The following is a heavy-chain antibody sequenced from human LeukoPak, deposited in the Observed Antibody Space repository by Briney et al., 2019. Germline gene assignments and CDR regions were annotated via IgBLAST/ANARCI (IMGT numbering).Heavy chain of an antibody. Sequence: ASVKVSCKASGYTFTSYDINWVRQATGQGLEWMGWTNPNSGNTGYAQKFQGRVTMTRNTSISTAYMELSSLRSEDTAVYYCARADRYCSSTSCYEYYYYYYMDVWGKGTTVTISS. V-gene: IGHV1-8*01. CDR2: TNPNSGNT. J-gene: IGHJ6*03. CDR3: ARADRYCSSTSCYEYYYYYYMDV. CDR1: GYTFTSYD. D-gene: IGHD2-2*01.